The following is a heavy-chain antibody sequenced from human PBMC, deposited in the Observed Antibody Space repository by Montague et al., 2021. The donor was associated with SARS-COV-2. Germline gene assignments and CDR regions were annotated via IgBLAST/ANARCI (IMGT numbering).Heavy chain of an antibody. CDR1: GDSFSGYY. J-gene: IGHJ4*02. CDR2: INHSETA. CDR3: ARWDPQTLTLIGLRGKSACDY. V-gene: IGHV4-34*01. D-gene: IGHD4-23*01. Sequence: SETLSLTCAVYGDSFSGYYCTWIRHSHGTGLEWVSEINHSETANDDFNPSLRSRVTMSVDTPKSQFSLKLSSVTAADTGVYYCARWDPQTLTLIGLRGKSACDYWGQGTLVTVSS.